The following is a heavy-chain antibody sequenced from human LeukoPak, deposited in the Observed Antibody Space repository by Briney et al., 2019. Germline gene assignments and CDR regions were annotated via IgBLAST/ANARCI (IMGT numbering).Heavy chain of an antibody. D-gene: IGHD6-13*01. J-gene: IGHJ4*02. CDR1: GYTFTSYD. Sequence: ASVKVSCKASGYTFTSYDINWVRQATGQGLEWMGWMNPNSGNTGYAQKFQGRVTMTRNTSISTAYMELSSLRSEDTAVYYCARRWMRAAGRIDYWGQGTLVTVSS. V-gene: IGHV1-8*01. CDR3: ARRWMRAAGRIDY. CDR2: MNPNSGNT.